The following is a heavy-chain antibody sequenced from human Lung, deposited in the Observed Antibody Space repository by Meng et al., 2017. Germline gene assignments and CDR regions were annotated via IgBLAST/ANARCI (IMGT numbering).Heavy chain of an antibody. Sequence: EVQLVEFEGGLVKPGGSLRLSCVACGFSFTDAWMSWVRQAPGKGLEWVGRIKSNSDGGTTDYAAPVKGRFNISRDDSKNTLYLQMNSLITEDTAVYFCATGAAAADHWGQGTLVTVSS. CDR3: ATGAAAADH. D-gene: IGHD6-13*01. J-gene: IGHJ4*02. V-gene: IGHV3-15*01. CDR2: IKSNSDGGTT. CDR1: GFSFTDAW.